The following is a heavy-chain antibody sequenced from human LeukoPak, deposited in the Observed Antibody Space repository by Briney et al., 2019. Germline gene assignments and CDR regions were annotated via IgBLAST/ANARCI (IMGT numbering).Heavy chain of an antibody. CDR3: ARRSNNAFDI. CDR2: SYYSVST. J-gene: IGHJ3*02. V-gene: IGHV4-30-4*01. Sequence: SETLSLTCTVSGASISSGDYYWSWIRHPPGKGLEWIGYSYYSVSTYYNPSLNTRVAISVDTSKNQFTLKLSSVTAADTAVYYCARRSNNAFDIWGQGTMVTVSS. CDR1: GASISSGDYY.